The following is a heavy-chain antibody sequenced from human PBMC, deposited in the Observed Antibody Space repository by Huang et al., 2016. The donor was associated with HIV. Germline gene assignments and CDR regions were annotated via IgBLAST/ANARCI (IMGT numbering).Heavy chain of an antibody. J-gene: IGHJ4*02. CDR2: IYWNDDK. CDR3: ARRPLGAGYYFDS. Sequence: QITLKESGPTLVKPTQTLTLTCTFSWFSLTPTGIAVGWIRQPPGKALEWLALIYWNDDKRYSPSLKNRLTISKDTSRNQVVLTVTDVDPLDTATYYCARRPLGAGYYFDSWGQGMLVTVTS. V-gene: IGHV2-5*01. CDR1: WFSLTPTGIA. D-gene: IGHD3-16*01.